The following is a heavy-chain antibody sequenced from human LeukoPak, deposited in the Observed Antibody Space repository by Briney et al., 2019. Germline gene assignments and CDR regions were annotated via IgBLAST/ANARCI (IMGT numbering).Heavy chain of an antibody. D-gene: IGHD6-19*01. J-gene: IGHJ4*02. CDR2: IIPIFGTA. Sequence: SVTVSCKASGGTLSSYAISWVRQAPGQGREWMGRIIPIFGTANYGQKFQGRVTITTDESTSTAYMELSSLRSEDTAVYYCARGTGYSSGWYYAYFDYWGQGTLVTVSS. CDR3: ARGTGYSSGWYYAYFDY. CDR1: GGTLSSYA. V-gene: IGHV1-69*05.